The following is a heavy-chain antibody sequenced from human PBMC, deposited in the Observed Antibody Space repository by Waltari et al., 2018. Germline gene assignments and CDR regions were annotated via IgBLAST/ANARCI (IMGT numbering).Heavy chain of an antibody. D-gene: IGHD3-22*01. CDR1: GFSFSDFG. CDR2: IWYDGSNK. V-gene: IGHV3-33*01. J-gene: IGHJ4*02. CDR3: ARDYYDLEGPGY. Sequence: QVKLVESGGGVVQPGRSLRLSCQASGFSFSDFGTHWVRQSPDKGLEWVAVIWYDGSNKYYADSVKGRFTISRDKSKNTLYLQMNSLRAEDTAVYYCARDYYDLEGPGYWGQGTLVTVSS.